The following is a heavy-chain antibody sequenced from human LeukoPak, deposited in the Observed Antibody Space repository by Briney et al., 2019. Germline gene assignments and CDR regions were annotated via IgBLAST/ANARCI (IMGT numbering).Heavy chain of an antibody. CDR1: GFTFSSYS. CDR3: AREYSSWYADY. J-gene: IGHJ4*02. CDR2: ISSSSSYI. Sequence: GGSLRLSCAASGFTFSSYSMNWVRQAPGKGLEWVPSISSSSSYIYYADSVKGRFTISRDNAKNSLYLQMNSLRAEDTAVYYCAREYSSWYADYWGQGTLVTVSS. V-gene: IGHV3-21*01. D-gene: IGHD6-13*01.